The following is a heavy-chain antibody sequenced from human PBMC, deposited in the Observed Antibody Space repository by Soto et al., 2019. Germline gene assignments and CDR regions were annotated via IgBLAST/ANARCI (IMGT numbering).Heavy chain of an antibody. Sequence: SGPTLVNPTQTLTLTCTFSGFSLSTSGVGAGWIRQPPGKALEWLALIYWNDDKRYSPSLKSRLTITKDTSKNQVVLTMTNMDPVDTATYYCPHRPPGELDLLLFDYWGQGTLVTVSS. CDR3: PHRPPGELDLLLFDY. D-gene: IGHD1-26*01. J-gene: IGHJ4*02. CDR1: GFSLSTSGVG. V-gene: IGHV2-5*01. CDR2: IYWNDDK.